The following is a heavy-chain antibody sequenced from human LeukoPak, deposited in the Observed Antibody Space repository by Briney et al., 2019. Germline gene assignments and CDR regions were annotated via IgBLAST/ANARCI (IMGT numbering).Heavy chain of an antibody. CDR2: ISFSGDVT. CDR3: ARFYGAGGNHRYYFGS. CDR1: GVTLGTHA. Sequence: GGSLRLSCSASGVTLGTHAMSWVRQAPGKGLEWVSAISFSGDVTFYADSVKGRFTISRDNARNSLYLQMNSLRVEDTAVYYCARFYGAGGNHRYYFGSWGQGILVTVSS. V-gene: IGHV3-21*01. D-gene: IGHD3-10*01. J-gene: IGHJ4*02.